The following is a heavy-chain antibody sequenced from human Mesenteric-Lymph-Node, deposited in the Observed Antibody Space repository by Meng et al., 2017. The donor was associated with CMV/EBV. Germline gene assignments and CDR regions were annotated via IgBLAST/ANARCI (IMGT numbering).Heavy chain of an antibody. V-gene: IGHV3-21*01. D-gene: IGHD3-3*01. CDR2: ISSSSSYI. CDR3: AGLRFSVYGMDV. CDR1: GFTFSSYS. Sequence: GGSLRLSCAASGFTFSSYSMNWVRQAPVKGLVWVSSISSSSSYIYYADSVKGRFTISRDNAKNSLYPQMNSLRAEDTAVYYGAGLRFSVYGMDVWGQGTTVTVSS. J-gene: IGHJ6*02.